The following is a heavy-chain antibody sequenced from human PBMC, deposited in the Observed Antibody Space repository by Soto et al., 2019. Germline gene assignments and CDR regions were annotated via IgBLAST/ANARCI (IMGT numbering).Heavy chain of an antibody. V-gene: IGHV2-5*02. CDR2: IYWDDDK. Sequence: QITLKESGPTLVKPTQTLTLTCTFSGFSLSTSGVGVGWIRQPPGKALEWLALIYWDDDKRYSPSLKSRLAITNPTSKNHVVLTMPIMDPVDTATYYCAHIRYGSGLFDYWGQGTLVTVSS. D-gene: IGHD3-10*01. J-gene: IGHJ4*02. CDR3: AHIRYGSGLFDY. CDR1: GFSLSTSGVG.